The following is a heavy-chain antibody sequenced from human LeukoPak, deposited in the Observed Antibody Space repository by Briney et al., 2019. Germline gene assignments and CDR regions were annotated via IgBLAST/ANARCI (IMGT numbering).Heavy chain of an antibody. D-gene: IGHD3-22*01. CDR1: GGSSSGYY. CDR2: INHSGST. J-gene: IGHJ3*02. Sequence: SETLSLTCAVYGGSSSGYYWSWVRQPPGKGLEWIGEINHSGSTNYNPSLTSRVTISVDTSKNQFSLKLSSVTAADTAVYYCAREMYYYDSSGYYHAFDIWGQGTMVTVSS. V-gene: IGHV4-34*01. CDR3: AREMYYYDSSGYYHAFDI.